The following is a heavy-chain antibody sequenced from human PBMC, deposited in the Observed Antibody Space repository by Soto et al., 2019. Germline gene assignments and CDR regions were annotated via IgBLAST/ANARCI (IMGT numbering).Heavy chain of an antibody. V-gene: IGHV4-39*01. J-gene: IGHJ4*02. CDR2: IYYSGST. D-gene: IGHD3-22*01. CDR1: GGSISSSIYY. Sequence: PSETLSLTCTVSGGSISSSIYYWGWIRQPPGKGLEWIGSIYYSGSTYYNPSLKSRVTISVDTSKNQFSLKLSSVTAADPAVYYFARLFFYYEGGGFVGLSSTLDYWGKGTLVPVS. CDR3: ARLFFYYEGGGFVGLSSTLDY.